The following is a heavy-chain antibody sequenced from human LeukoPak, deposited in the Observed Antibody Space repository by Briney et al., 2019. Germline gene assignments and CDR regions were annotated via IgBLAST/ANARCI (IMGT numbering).Heavy chain of an antibody. Sequence: ASVKVSCKVSGYTLTELSMHWVRQAPGKGLEWMGGFDPEDGETIYAQKFQGRVTMTEDTSTDTAYMELSSLRSDDTAVYYCARDRKLNTWLGSFDYWGQGTLVTVSS. CDR3: ARDRKLNTWLGSFDY. J-gene: IGHJ4*02. CDR2: FDPEDGET. V-gene: IGHV1-24*01. CDR1: GYTLTELS. D-gene: IGHD6-19*01.